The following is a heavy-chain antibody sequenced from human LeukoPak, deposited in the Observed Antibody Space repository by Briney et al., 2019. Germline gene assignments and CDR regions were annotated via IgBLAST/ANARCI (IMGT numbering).Heavy chain of an antibody. CDR3: ATLPSYDSSGF. J-gene: IGHJ4*02. CDR1: GFTFSSYA. Sequence: QPGGSLRLPCAASGFTFSSYAMSWVRQAPGKGLEWVSAISGSGGSTYYADSVKGRFTISRDNSKNTLYLQMNSLRAEDTAVYYCATLPSYDSSGFWGQGTLVTVSS. D-gene: IGHD3-22*01. CDR2: ISGSGGST. V-gene: IGHV3-23*01.